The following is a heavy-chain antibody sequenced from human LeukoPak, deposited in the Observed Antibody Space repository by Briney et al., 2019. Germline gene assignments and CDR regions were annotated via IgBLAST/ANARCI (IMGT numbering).Heavy chain of an antibody. Sequence: SETLSLTCTVSGGSISSGDYYWSWIRQPPGKGLEWIGYIYYSGSTYNNPSLKSRVTISVDTSKNQFSLKLSSVTAADTAVYYCARRSIVVVPAAPFDYWGQGTLVTVSS. D-gene: IGHD2-2*01. CDR2: IYYSGST. CDR1: GGSISSGDYY. J-gene: IGHJ4*02. CDR3: ARRSIVVVPAAPFDY. V-gene: IGHV4-30-4*01.